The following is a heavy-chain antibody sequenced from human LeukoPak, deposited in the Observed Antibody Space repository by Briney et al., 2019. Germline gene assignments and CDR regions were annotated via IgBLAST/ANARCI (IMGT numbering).Heavy chain of an antibody. J-gene: IGHJ4*02. CDR2: IYYSGST. CDR1: GGSISSYY. Sequence: PSETLSLTCTVSGGSISSYYWSWIRQPPGKGLEWIGHIYYSGSTNYNPSLKSRVTISVDTSKNQFSLKLSSVTAADTAVYYCARTLPRYSSSWYYFDYWGQGTLVTVSS. V-gene: IGHV4-59*01. D-gene: IGHD6-13*01. CDR3: ARTLPRYSSSWYYFDY.